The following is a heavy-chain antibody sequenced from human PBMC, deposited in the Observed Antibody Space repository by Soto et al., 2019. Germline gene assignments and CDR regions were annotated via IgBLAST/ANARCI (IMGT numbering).Heavy chain of an antibody. J-gene: IGHJ5*02. CDR3: ATGPSACKWSDP. Sequence: SETLSLTCAVSGGSISSSRDFWGWFRQPPGKGLEWIGSISYSGSTYYNPFLKSRVTVSVDTSKNQFSLTLTSITAADTAMYYCATGPSACKWSDPWGQGILVTVSS. CDR1: GGSISSSRDF. V-gene: IGHV4-39*01. CDR2: ISYSGST.